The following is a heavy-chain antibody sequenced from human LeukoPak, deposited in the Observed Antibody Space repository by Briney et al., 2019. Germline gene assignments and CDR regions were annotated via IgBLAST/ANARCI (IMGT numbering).Heavy chain of an antibody. CDR2: FYSSGST. D-gene: IGHD2/OR15-2a*01. J-gene: IGHJ5*02. V-gene: IGHV4-4*07. CDR3: ARDFSSKNWFDT. Sequence: PSETLSLTCTVFGGSITTYSWSWIRQPAGRGLEGIGRFYSSGSTDYNPSLKSRFTMSVDTSKNQVSLKLSSVTAADTAIYYCARDFSSKNWFDTWGQGTLVTVSS. CDR1: GGSITTYS.